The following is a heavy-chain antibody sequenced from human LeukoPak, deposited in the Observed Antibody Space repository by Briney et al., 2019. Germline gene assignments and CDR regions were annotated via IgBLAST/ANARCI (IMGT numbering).Heavy chain of an antibody. CDR2: IGGSGGST. CDR1: GFTFSTYA. Sequence: PGGTLRLPCAASGFTFSTYAMSWVRQAPGKGLEWVSAIGGSGGSTYYADSVKGRFTISRDDSKNTLYLQMNSLRAEDTAIYYCAKFTRTLVRGALVNWGQGTLVTVSS. V-gene: IGHV3-23*01. CDR3: AKFTRTLVRGALVN. J-gene: IGHJ4*02. D-gene: IGHD3-10*01.